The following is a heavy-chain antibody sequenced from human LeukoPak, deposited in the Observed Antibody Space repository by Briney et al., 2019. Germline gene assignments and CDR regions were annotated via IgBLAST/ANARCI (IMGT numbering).Heavy chain of an antibody. CDR3: ARDFAFDI. Sequence: PGGSLRLSCAASGFASRFTFTKYIMNWVRQAPGKGLEWVSYISSDSNYIYYADSVKGRFTISRDNAKNSLYLQMKSLRVEDTAVYYCARDFAFDIWGQGTMVTVSS. V-gene: IGHV3-21*06. CDR2: ISSDSNYI. J-gene: IGHJ3*02. CDR1: GFASRFTFTKYI.